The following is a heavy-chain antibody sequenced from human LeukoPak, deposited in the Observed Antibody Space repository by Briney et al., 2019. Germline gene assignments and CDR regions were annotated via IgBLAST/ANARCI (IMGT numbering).Heavy chain of an antibody. D-gene: IGHD6-19*01. CDR2: IYYSGST. V-gene: IGHV4-59*01. CDR1: GGSISSYY. CDR3: ARGSIAVAMGFGP. Sequence: PSETLSLTCTVSGGSISSYYWSWIRQPPGKGLEWIGYIYYSGSTNYNPSLKSRVTISVDTSKNQFSLKLSSVTAADTAVYYCARGSIAVAMGFGPWGQGTLVTVSS. J-gene: IGHJ5*02.